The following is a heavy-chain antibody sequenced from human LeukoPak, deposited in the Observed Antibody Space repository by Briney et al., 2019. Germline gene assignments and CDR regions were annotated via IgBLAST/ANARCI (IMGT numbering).Heavy chain of an antibody. D-gene: IGHD3-16*01. V-gene: IGHV3-15*01. CDR3: KSTLGY. J-gene: IGHJ4*02. Sequence: GGSLRLSCTASGFTFRDVWMTCVRQAPGKGLEWVGRIQTITDGGTTDYAAFVRGRFTISRDDSKNTLYLQMNSLKTEDTAVYYCKSTLGYWGQGTLVTVSS. CDR1: GFTFRDVW. CDR2: IQTITDGGTT.